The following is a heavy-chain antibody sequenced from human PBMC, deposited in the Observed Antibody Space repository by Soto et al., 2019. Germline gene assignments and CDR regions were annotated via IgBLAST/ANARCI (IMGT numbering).Heavy chain of an antibody. V-gene: IGHV4-30-4*01. J-gene: IGHJ5*02. Sequence: SETLSLTCTVSGGSISSGDYYWSWIRQPPGKGLEWIGYIYYSGSTYYNPPLKIRVTISVDTSKNQFSMKLSSVTAADTAVYYCARDSGIAAADWFDPWGQGTLVTVSS. CDR1: GGSISSGDYY. CDR2: IYYSGST. CDR3: ARDSGIAAADWFDP. D-gene: IGHD6-13*01.